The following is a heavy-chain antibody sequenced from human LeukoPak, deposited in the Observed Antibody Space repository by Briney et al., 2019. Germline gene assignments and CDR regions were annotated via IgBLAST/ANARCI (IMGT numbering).Heavy chain of an antibody. V-gene: IGHV1-2*02. CDR3: ARDNQHQVAGYYYYYGMDV. Sequence: GASVKVSCKASGYTFTGYYMHWVRQAPGQGLEWMGWINPNSGGTNYAQKFQGRVTMTRDTSISTAYMELSRLRSDDTAVYYCARDNQHQVAGYYYYYGMDVWGQGTTVTVSS. CDR1: GYTFTGYY. D-gene: IGHD6-19*01. CDR2: INPNSGGT. J-gene: IGHJ6*02.